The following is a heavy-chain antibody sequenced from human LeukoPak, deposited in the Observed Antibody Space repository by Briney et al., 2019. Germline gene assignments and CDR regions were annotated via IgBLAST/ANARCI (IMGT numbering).Heavy chain of an antibody. Sequence: SVKVPCKASGGTFSSYAISWVRQAPGQGLEWMGGIIPIFGTANYAQKFQGRVTITADESTSTAYMELSSLRSEDTAVYYCARLYYYGSGSYYPPYYYYGMDVWGQGTTVTVSS. J-gene: IGHJ6*02. CDR2: IIPIFGTA. CDR1: GGTFSSYA. V-gene: IGHV1-69*13. CDR3: ARLYYYGSGSYYPPYYYYGMDV. D-gene: IGHD3-10*01.